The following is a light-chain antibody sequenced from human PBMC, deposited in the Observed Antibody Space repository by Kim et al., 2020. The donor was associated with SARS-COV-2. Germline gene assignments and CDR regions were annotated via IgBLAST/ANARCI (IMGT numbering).Light chain of an antibody. Sequence: ETVLTQSPAALSLSPGDRVTLSCRASQSVGKFLAWYQQKPGQVPRLLMYDASSRATGIPARFSGIGSGTDFTLTISSLEPEDFAVYYCQQRRDWPITFGQGTRLEIK. CDR1: QSVGKF. J-gene: IGKJ5*01. CDR3: QQRRDWPIT. CDR2: DAS. V-gene: IGKV3-11*01.